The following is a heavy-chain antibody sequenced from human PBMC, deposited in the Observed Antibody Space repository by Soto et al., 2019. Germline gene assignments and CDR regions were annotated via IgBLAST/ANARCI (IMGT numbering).Heavy chain of an antibody. CDR1: GFTFDVYA. J-gene: IGHJ1*01. CDR3: VKDESINWYSGHFRH. CDR2: INWNIGSL. D-gene: IGHD6-13*01. V-gene: IGHV3-9*01. Sequence: EVQLVESGGGLVQPGRCLRLSCAACGFTFDVYAMHWVRQVPGKGLEWVSGINWNIGSLGYGDSVKGRFAISRDNAKNSLHLQINSLSAEDTAFYYCVKDESINWYSGHFRHWGQGTLVTVSS.